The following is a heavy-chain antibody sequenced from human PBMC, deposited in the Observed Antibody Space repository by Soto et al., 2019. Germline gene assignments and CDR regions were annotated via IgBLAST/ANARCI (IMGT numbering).Heavy chain of an antibody. J-gene: IGHJ6*02. CDR3: VRENRRDYNYGMDV. D-gene: IGHD3-10*01. CDR1: GITLSEYS. V-gene: IGHV3-72*01. CDR2: TRIKGSSYTT. Sequence: XGSLRHSCAASGITLSEYSLYWVRQGPGEGLEWLGRTRIKGSSYTTGYAASVKGRFTISRDDSKNSLYLQMDSLKTEDTAVYYCVRENRRDYNYGMDVWGQGTTVTVSS.